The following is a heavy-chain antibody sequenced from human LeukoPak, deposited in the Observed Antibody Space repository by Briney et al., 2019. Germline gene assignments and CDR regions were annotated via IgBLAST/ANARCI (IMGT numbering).Heavy chain of an antibody. V-gene: IGHV3-11*01. J-gene: IGHJ4*02. D-gene: IGHD2-8*01. CDR2: ISSSGSTR. CDR3: ARVGGYYRRFDY. CDR1: GFTFSGYY. Sequence: GGSLRLSCAASGFTFSGYYMSRIRQAPGKGLEGVSYISSSGSTRYYADSVKGRFTISRDNAKNSLYLQMNSLRAEDTAVYYCARVGGYYRRFDYWGQGTLVTVSS.